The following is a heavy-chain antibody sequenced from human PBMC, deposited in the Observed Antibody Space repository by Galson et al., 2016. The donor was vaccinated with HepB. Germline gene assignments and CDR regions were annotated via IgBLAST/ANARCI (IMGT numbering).Heavy chain of an antibody. Sequence: TLSLTCAVSGGSISSGGYSWIWIRQPPGKAPEWIGYIPHRTNTHYSASLNSRVSISVDRSVNHFSLKLSSVTAADTAVYYCARGHTLDLVVAATQRTVAWFDPWGQGTLVTVSS. CDR3: ARGHTLDLVVAATQRTVAWFDP. CDR2: IPHRTNT. J-gene: IGHJ5*02. V-gene: IGHV4-30-2*01. CDR1: GGSISSGGYS. D-gene: IGHD2-15*01.